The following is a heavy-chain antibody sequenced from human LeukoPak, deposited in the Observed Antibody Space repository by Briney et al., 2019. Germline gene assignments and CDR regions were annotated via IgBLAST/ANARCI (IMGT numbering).Heavy chain of an antibody. CDR3: ARDRLMTTAFFDY. Sequence: PGGSLRLSCAASGFTFSSYSMNWVRQAPGKGLEWVSSISSSSSYIYYADSVKGRFTISRDNAKNSLYLQMNSLRAEDTAVYYCARDRLMTTAFFDYWGQGTLVTVSS. CDR1: GFTFSSYS. V-gene: IGHV3-21*01. J-gene: IGHJ4*02. CDR2: ISSSSSYI. D-gene: IGHD4-11*01.